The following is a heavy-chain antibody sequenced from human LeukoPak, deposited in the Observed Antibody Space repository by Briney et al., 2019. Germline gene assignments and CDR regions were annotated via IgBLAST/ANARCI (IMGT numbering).Heavy chain of an antibody. CDR1: GYTFTGYY. CDR2: INPNSGGT. CDR3: ARVAMDYYYDSSGPKGDY. Sequence: ASVKVSCKASGYTFTGYYMHWVRQAPGQGLEWMGWINPNSGGTNYAQKFQGRVTMTRDTSISTAYMDLSRLRSDDTAVYYCARVAMDYYYDSSGPKGDYWGQGTLVTVSS. V-gene: IGHV1-2*02. J-gene: IGHJ4*02. D-gene: IGHD3-22*01.